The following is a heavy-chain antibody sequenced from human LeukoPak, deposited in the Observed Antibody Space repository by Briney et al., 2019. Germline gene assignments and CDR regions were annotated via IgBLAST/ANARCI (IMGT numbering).Heavy chain of an antibody. D-gene: IGHD2-2*01. V-gene: IGHV4-34*01. CDR2: INHSGST. Sequence: PSETLSLTCAVYGGSFSGYYWSWIRQPPGKGLEWIGEINHSGSTNYNPSLKSRVTISVDTSKNQFSLKLSSVTAADTAVYYCARGGPDIVVVPAAIPPLTMDVWGQGTTVTVSS. J-gene: IGHJ6*02. CDR1: GGSFSGYY. CDR3: ARGGPDIVVVPAAIPPLTMDV.